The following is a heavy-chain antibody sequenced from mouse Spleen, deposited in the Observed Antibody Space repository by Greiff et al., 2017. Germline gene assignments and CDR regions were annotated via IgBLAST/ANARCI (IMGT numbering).Heavy chain of an antibody. Sequence: DVQLQESGRGLVKPGGSLKLSCAASGFTFTSYTMSWVRQTPEKRLEWVATISSGGGSTNYQDSVKGRFTISRDNATNTLYLQMSSLRSEETAFYYCARYCLCYAMDYWGQGTSVTVSS. CDR3: ARYCLCYAMDY. CDR2: ISSGGGST. V-gene: IGHV5-9*03. CDR1: GFTFTSYT. J-gene: IGHJ4*01.